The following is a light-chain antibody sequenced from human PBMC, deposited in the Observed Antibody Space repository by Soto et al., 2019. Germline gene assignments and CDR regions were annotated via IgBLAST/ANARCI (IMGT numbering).Light chain of an antibody. CDR1: QSISSSY. CDR2: GTF. Sequence: EVVLTQSPVTLSLSPGDRATLSCRASQSISSSYLAWYQQKPGQAPRLLIYGTFNRATGIPDRFSGDGSVTDFSLTINRLEPEDFAVYFCQQCGLSPRTFGQGTKVEV. J-gene: IGKJ1*01. CDR3: QQCGLSPRT. V-gene: IGKV3-20*01.